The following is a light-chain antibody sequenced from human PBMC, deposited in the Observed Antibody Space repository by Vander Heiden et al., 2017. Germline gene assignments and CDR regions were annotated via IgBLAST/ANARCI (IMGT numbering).Light chain of an antibody. Sequence: DIPLPQSPSFLSASVGDSVTITCRDSQGISSYLAWYQQKPGKAPKLLIYAASTLQSGVPSRFSGSGSGTEFTLTISSLQPEDFATYYCQQRNSYPRTFGQGTRLEIK. CDR3: QQRNSYPRT. V-gene: IGKV1-9*01. CDR1: QGISSY. J-gene: IGKJ5*01. CDR2: AAS.